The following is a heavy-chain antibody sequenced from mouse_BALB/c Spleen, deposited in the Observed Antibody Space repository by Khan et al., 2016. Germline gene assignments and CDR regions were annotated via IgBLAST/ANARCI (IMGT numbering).Heavy chain of an antibody. Sequence: QVQLQQPGAELMKPGASVKISCKATGYTFSNYWIEWVKQRPGHGLEWIGEILSGSGSNNYNEKFKGKATLTADTSSNTAYMQLSSLTSEDSAVYYCARAPYYGNYDYVMDYWGQGTSVTVSS. CDR2: ILSGSGSN. J-gene: IGHJ4*01. V-gene: IGHV1-9*01. D-gene: IGHD2-10*01. CDR1: GYTFSNYW. CDR3: ARAPYYGNYDYVMDY.